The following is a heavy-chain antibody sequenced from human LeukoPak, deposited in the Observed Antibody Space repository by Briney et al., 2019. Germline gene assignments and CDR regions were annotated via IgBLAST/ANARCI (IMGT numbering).Heavy chain of an antibody. CDR3: ARASSDRLAVDY. CDR1: GYTFTGYY. CDR2: INPNTGGT. Sequence: ASVKVSCKASGYTFTGYYMHWVRQAPGQGLEWMGRINPNTGGTNYAQKFQGRVTMTRDTSISTAYMDLSRLTSDDTAVHYCARASSDRLAVDYWGQGTLVTVSS. D-gene: IGHD4-11*01. V-gene: IGHV1-2*02. J-gene: IGHJ4*02.